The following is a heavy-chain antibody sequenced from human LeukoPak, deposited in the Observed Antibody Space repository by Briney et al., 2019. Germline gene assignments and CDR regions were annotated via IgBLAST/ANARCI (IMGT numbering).Heavy chain of an antibody. CDR3: ARQGPTYDSSGYYLDY. CDR1: GFTVSSFE. D-gene: IGHD3-22*01. J-gene: IGHJ4*02. V-gene: IGHV3-23*01. Sequence: GSLRLSCEASGFTVSSFEINWVRQAPGKGLEWVSAISGSGGSTYYADSVKGRFTISRDNSKNTLYLQMNSLRAEDTAVYYCARQGPTYDSSGYYLDYWGQGTLVTVSS. CDR2: ISGSGGST.